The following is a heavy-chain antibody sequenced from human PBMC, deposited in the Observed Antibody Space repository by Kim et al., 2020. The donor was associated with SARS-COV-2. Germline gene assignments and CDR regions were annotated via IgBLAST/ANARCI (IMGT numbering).Heavy chain of an antibody. CDR2: T. V-gene: IGHV4-34*01. CDR3: ARGPTRLGRDY. Sequence: TNYNPSLKSRVTISVDTSKNQFSLKLSSVTAADTAVYYCARGPTRLGRDYWGQGTLVTVSS. D-gene: IGHD3-10*01. J-gene: IGHJ4*02.